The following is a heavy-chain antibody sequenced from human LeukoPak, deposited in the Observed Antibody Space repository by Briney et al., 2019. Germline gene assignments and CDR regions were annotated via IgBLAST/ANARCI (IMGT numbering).Heavy chain of an antibody. V-gene: IGHV4-4*07. Sequence: SETLSLTCTVSGGSISSYYWNWIRQPAGRGLEWIGRIYTSGSTNYSGSINYNPSLKTRVTMSVDTSKNQFSLNLSSVTAADTAVYYCARYSYCSSTSCPYWYFDLWGRGTLVTVSS. CDR1: GGSISSYY. J-gene: IGHJ2*01. CDR2: IYTSGSTNYSGSI. D-gene: IGHD2-2*01. CDR3: ARYSYCSSTSCPYWYFDL.